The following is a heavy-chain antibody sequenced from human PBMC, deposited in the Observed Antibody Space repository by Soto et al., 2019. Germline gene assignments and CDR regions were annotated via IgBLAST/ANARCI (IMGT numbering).Heavy chain of an antibody. CDR3: ARDRYSSGWYDLDY. CDR1: GFTFSSYA. D-gene: IGHD6-19*01. V-gene: IGHV3-30-3*01. J-gene: IGHJ4*02. CDR2: ISYDGSNK. Sequence: GGSLRLSCAASGFTFSSYAMHWARQAPGKGLEWVAVISYDGSNKYYADSVKGRFTISRDNSKNTLYLQMDSLRVEDTAVYYCARDRYSSGWYDLDYWGQGTLVTVSS.